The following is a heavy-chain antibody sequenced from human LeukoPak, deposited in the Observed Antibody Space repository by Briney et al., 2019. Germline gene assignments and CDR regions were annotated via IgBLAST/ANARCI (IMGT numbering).Heavy chain of an antibody. CDR3: ARDATPYSSGWYRGSKINWFDP. CDR1: GFTFSSYA. V-gene: IGHV3-23*01. Sequence: GGSLRLSCAASGFTFSSYAMTWVRQAPGKGLECVSLISAGGGTTYYADSVKGRFTISRDNSRNTLFPQMNSLRAEDTAVYYCARDATPYSSGWYRGSKINWFDPWGQGTLVTVSS. J-gene: IGHJ5*02. CDR2: ISAGGGTT. D-gene: IGHD6-19*01.